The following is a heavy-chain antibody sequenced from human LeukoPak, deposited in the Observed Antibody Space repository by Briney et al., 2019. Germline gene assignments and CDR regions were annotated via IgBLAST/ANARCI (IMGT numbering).Heavy chain of an antibody. CDR2: KKQDGSEK. Sequence: GGSLRLSCAASGLTPSSYWMSWASQAPGKGLEWVANKKQDGSEKYYVDSVKGRFTISRDNAKNSLYLQMNSLRAEDTAVYYCARGFDSSGYYRSPIDYWGQGTLVTVSS. J-gene: IGHJ4*02. D-gene: IGHD3-22*01. CDR3: ARGFDSSGYYRSPIDY. V-gene: IGHV3-7*01. CDR1: GLTPSSYW.